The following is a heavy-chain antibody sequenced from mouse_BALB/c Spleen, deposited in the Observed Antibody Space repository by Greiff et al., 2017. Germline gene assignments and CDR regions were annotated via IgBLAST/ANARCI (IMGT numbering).Heavy chain of an antibody. D-gene: IGHD1-2*01. CDR2: ISSGGST. J-gene: IGHJ3*01. V-gene: IGHV5-6-5*01. CDR1: GFTFSSYA. CDR3: ARAVYYGYEFAY. Sequence: EVQVVESGGGLVKPGGSLKLSCAASGFTFSSYAMSWVRQTPEKRLEWVASISSGGSTYYPDSVKGRFTISRDNARNILYLQMSSLRSEDTAMYYCARAVYYGYEFAYWGQGTLVTVSA.